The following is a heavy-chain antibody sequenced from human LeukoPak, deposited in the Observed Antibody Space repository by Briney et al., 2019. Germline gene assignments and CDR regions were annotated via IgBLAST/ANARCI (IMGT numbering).Heavy chain of an antibody. CDR1: GGSINNYY. J-gene: IGHJ3*02. Sequence: PSETLSLTCTVSGGSINNYYWSWIRQPAGKGLEWIGRIYTRGSTNYNPSLKSRVTMSVDTSKNQFSLKLSSVTAADTAVYYCARGPYCSADIFPGGDAFDIWGQGTMVSVSS. CDR2: IYTRGST. D-gene: IGHD2-15*01. V-gene: IGHV4-4*07. CDR3: ARGPYCSADIFPGGDAFDI.